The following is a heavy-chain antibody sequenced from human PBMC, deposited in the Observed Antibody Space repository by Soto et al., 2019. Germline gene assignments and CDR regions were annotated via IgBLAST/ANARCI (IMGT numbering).Heavy chain of an antibody. CDR1: GGSIRSGGYY. CDR2: IYYSGST. D-gene: IGHD3-10*01. CDR3: ARDKAWFGEFHPSLGMDV. V-gene: IGHV4-31*03. Sequence: PSETLSLTCTVSGGSIRSGGYYWSWIRQHPGKGLEWIGYIYYSGSTYYNPSLKSRVTISVDTSKNQFSLKLSSVTAADTAVYYCARDKAWFGEFHPSLGMDVWGQGTTVTVSS. J-gene: IGHJ6*02.